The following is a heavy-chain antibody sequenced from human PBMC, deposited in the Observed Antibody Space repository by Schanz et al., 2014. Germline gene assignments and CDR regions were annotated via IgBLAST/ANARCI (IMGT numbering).Heavy chain of an antibody. Sequence: EVQLLESGGRLVQPGGSLRLSCTVSGFTVNNYAMNWVRQAPGRGLEWVSGITRQGTTYYGDFVRGRFTISRDNSKNSVSLQMDSLRPEDTAVYFCAKDLHSNSGNYYSYYFDSWGPGALVTVSS. CDR3: AKDLHSNSGNYYSYYFDS. J-gene: IGHJ4*02. CDR2: ITRQGTT. CDR1: GFTVNNYA. V-gene: IGHV3-23*01. D-gene: IGHD3-10*01.